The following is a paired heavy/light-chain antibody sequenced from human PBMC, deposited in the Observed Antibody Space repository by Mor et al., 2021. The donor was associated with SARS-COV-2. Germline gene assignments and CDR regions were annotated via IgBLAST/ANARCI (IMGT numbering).Light chain of an antibody. CDR2: KAS. Sequence: DIQMTQSPSTLSASVGDRVTITCRASQSISSWLAWYQQKPGKAPKLLIYKASSLESGVPSRFSGSGSGTEFTLTISSLQPDDFATYYCQQYNSYPVGFGQGTKLEIK. CDR3: QQYNSYPVG. V-gene: IGKV1-5*03. J-gene: IGKJ2*03. CDR1: QSISSW.
Heavy chain of an antibody. Sequence: QLQLQESGPGLVKPSETLSLTCTVSGGSISSSSYYWGWIRQPPGKGLEWIGSIYYSGSTYYNPSLKSRVTISVDTSKNQFSLKLSSVTAADTAVYYCARRERGYCSGGSCYNDAFDIWGQGTMVTVSS. CDR3: ARRERGYCSGGSCYNDAFDI. J-gene: IGHJ3*02. D-gene: IGHD2-15*01. V-gene: IGHV4-39*07. CDR2: IYYSGST. CDR1: GGSISSSSYY.